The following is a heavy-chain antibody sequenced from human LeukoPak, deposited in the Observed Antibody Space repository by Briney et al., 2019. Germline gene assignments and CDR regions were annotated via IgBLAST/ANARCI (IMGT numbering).Heavy chain of an antibody. CDR1: GFTFSGSG. D-gene: IGHD2-2*03. J-gene: IGHJ1*01. CDR2: IWYDGSEK. CDR3: ARWGNGDCSSIRCPELVS. V-gene: IGHV3-33*01. Sequence: GRSLRLSCAASGFTFSGSGMYWVRQAPGNGLEWVAVIWYDGSEKYYVDSVKGRFTISRDNSKNMLYLQMNSLRAEDTAVYYCARWGNGDCSSIRCPELVSWGQCTLVTVSS.